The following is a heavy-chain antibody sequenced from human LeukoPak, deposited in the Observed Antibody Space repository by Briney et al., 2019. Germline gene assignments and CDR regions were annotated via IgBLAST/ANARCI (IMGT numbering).Heavy chain of an antibody. D-gene: IGHD6-6*01. CDR1: GFTFSSYA. Sequence: GGSLRLSCAASGFTFSSYAMHWVRQAPGKGLEWVAVISYDGSNKYYADSVKGRFTISRDNSKNTLYLQMNSLRAEDTAVYYCARSWFSSSPIDYWGQGTLVTVSS. V-gene: IGHV3-30-3*01. J-gene: IGHJ4*02. CDR2: ISYDGSNK. CDR3: ARSWFSSSPIDY.